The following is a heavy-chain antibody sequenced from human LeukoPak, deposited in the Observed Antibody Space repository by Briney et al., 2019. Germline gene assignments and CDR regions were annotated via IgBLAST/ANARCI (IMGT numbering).Heavy chain of an antibody. D-gene: IGHD4-23*01. CDR1: GFTVSSNY. CDR2: IYSGGST. J-gene: IGHJ4*02. V-gene: IGHV3-53*01. Sequence: GGSLRLSCAASGFTVSSNYMNWVRQAPGKGLEWVAVIYSGGSTYYADSVRGRFTISRDNSKNTLFLQMNSLRAEDTAEYYCARGDDYGGAWYYFDYWGQGTLVTVSS. CDR3: ARGDDYGGAWYYFDY.